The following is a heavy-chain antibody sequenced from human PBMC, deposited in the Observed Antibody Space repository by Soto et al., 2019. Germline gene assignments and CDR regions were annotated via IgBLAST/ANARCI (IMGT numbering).Heavy chain of an antibody. CDR2: ISSSGSTI. D-gene: IGHD6-6*01. J-gene: IGHJ5*02. CDR3: ARENFEQLVPFDP. Sequence: PRLSCAASGFTFSSYEMNWVRQAPGKGLEWVSYISSSGSTIYYADSVKGRFTISRDNAKNSLYLQMNSLRAEDTAVYYCARENFEQLVPFDPWGQGTLVTVSS. CDR1: GFTFSSYE. V-gene: IGHV3-48*03.